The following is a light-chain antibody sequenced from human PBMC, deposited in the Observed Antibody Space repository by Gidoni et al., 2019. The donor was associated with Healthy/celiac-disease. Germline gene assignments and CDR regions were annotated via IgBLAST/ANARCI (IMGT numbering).Light chain of an antibody. CDR3: QKYNSAPRT. Sequence: DIQMTQSQSSLSASVGDRVTITCRAIQGISTYLDWYQQKPGKVPKLVIYAEYTLQSRVPSRFSGIGSGTDFTLTISSLQPEDVATYYCQKYNSAPRTFGQGTKVEIK. J-gene: IGKJ1*01. V-gene: IGKV1-27*01. CDR1: QGISTY. CDR2: AEY.